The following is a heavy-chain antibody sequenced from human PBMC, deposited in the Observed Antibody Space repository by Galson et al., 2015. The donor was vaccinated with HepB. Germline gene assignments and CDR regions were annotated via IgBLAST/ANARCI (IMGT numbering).Heavy chain of an antibody. Sequence: SVKVSCKASGYTFTSYGISWVRQAPGQGLEWMGWISAYNGNTNYAQKLQGRVTMTTDTSTSTAYMELRSLRSDDTAVYYCASHSSSWYVCDYWGQGTLVTVSS. D-gene: IGHD6-13*01. V-gene: IGHV1-18*01. CDR3: ASHSSSWYVCDY. J-gene: IGHJ4*02. CDR1: GYTFTSYG. CDR2: ISAYNGNT.